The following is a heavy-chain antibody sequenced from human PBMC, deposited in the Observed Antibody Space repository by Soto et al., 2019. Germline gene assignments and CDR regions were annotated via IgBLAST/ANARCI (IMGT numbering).Heavy chain of an antibody. CDR2: ISWNSGNI. CDR1: GFSFGDYG. Sequence: SGGGLVQPGRSLRLSCVASGFSFGDYGMHWVRQAPGRGPEWVSGISWNSGNIGYAETVKGRFTISRDNAKNSLYLQMNSLRAEDTALYYCVKDGLTSVFGLVHDGSDIWGHGTMVTVSS. D-gene: IGHD3-3*01. V-gene: IGHV3-9*01. CDR3: VKDGLTSVFGLVHDGSDI. J-gene: IGHJ3*02.